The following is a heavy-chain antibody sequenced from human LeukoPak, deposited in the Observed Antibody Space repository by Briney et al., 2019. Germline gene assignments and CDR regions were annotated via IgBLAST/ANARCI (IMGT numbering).Heavy chain of an antibody. Sequence: GGSLRLSCVASGFTFSSSWMTWVRQAPGKGLEWVANIKQDGSKKSYVDSVKGRFTISRDNAKNSLYLQMNSLRAEDTAIYYCTRVGYIDEGIDYWGQETLVTVSS. CDR2: IKQDGSKK. V-gene: IGHV3-7*04. J-gene: IGHJ4*02. CDR3: TRVGYIDEGIDY. D-gene: IGHD5-24*01. CDR1: GFTFSSSW.